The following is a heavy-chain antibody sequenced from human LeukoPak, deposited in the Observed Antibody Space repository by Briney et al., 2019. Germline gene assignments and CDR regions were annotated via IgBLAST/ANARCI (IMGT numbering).Heavy chain of an antibody. V-gene: IGHV5-51*01. J-gene: IGHJ4*02. CDR3: ARRLDYGGNSHGY. Sequence: GESLKISCKGSGYTFTTYWIAWVRQMPGEGLEWMGIIYPGDSETRYSPSFQGQVTISADKSISTAYLQWSSLKASDTAIYYCARRLDYGGNSHGYWGQGTLVTVPS. D-gene: IGHD4-23*01. CDR1: GYTFTTYW. CDR2: IYPGDSET.